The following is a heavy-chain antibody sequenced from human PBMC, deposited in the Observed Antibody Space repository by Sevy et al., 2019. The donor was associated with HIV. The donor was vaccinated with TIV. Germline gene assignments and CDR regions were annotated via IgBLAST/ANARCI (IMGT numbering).Heavy chain of an antibody. CDR1: GFTFDDYA. J-gene: IGHJ4*02. Sequence: GGSLRLSCTASGFTFDDYAMNWFRQAPGKGLEWVAFITRNSYEAYGGTTEYAASVKGRFTISRDDSKSIAYLQMNSLKTEDTAEYYCTRGLATADTPEYYFDYWGQGTLVTVSS. CDR3: TRGLATADTPEYYFDY. D-gene: IGHD5-12*01. V-gene: IGHV3-49*03. CDR2: ITRNSYEAYGGTT.